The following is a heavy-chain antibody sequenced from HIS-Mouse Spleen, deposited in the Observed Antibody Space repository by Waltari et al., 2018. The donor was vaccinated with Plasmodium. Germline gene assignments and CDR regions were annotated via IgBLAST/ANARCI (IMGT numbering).Heavy chain of an antibody. CDR1: GLPVRRNY. D-gene: IGHD1-26*01. V-gene: IGHV3-66*01. CDR3: ATPRVGGSYFDY. J-gene: IGHJ4*02. Sequence: EVQLVESGGGLVQPGGSLRLSCAASGLPVRRNYIIWVLQAPGKGLGWVSVIYSGGSTYYADSVKGRFTISRDNSKNTLYRQMNSLRAEDTAVYYCATPRVGGSYFDYWGQGTLVTVSS. CDR2: IYSGGST.